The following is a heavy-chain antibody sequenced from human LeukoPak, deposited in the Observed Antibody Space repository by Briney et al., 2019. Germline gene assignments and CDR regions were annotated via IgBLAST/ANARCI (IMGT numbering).Heavy chain of an antibody. Sequence: GGSLRLTCAASGFTFSSYGMHWVRQAPGKGLEWVAFIRFDGVNKYYADSVKGRFTISRDNSKNTLYLQMNSLRAEDTAVYYCAKDRLESVNGLNYYLGQGTLVTVSS. CDR2: IRFDGVNK. V-gene: IGHV3-30*02. J-gene: IGHJ4*02. D-gene: IGHD5-24*01. CDR3: AKDRLESVNGLNYY. CDR1: GFTFSSYG.